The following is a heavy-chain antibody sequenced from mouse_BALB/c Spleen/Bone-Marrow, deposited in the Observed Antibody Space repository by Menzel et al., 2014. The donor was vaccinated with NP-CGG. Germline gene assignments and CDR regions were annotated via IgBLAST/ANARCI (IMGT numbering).Heavy chain of an antibody. V-gene: IGHV2-2*02. J-gene: IGHJ4*01. D-gene: IGHD1-1*01. Sequence: VMLVESGPGLVQPSQSLSITCTVSGFSLTSYGVHWVRQSPGKGLEWLGVIWSGGSTDYNAAFISRLRISRDNSKSQVFFKMNSLQANDTAIYYCARNLLLRRAMDYWGQGTSVTVSS. CDR2: IWSGGST. CDR1: GFSLTSYG. CDR3: ARNLLLRRAMDY.